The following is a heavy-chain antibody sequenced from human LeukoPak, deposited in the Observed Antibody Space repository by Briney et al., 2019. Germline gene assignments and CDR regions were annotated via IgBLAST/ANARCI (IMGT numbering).Heavy chain of an antibody. V-gene: IGHV4-59*08. CDR1: GGSISSYY. J-gene: IGHJ5*02. D-gene: IGHD3-3*01. CDR3: ARQKGPFVVVNNWFDP. CDR2: IYYSGST. Sequence: SETLSLTCTVSGGSISSYYWSWIRQPPGKGLEWIGYIYYSGSTNYNPSLKSRVTISVDTSKNQFSLKLSSVTAADTAVYYCARQKGPFVVVNNWFDPWGQGTLVTVSS.